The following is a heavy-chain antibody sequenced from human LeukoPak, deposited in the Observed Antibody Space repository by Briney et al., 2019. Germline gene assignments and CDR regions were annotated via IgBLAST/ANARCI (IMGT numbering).Heavy chain of an antibody. CDR3: ARRGSMGGSFVGAFDI. CDR2: IYYSGST. V-gene: IGHV4-31*03. CDR1: GDSISSGGYY. Sequence: SETLSLTCTVSGDSISSGGYYWSWIRQHPGKALEWIGYIYYSGSTYYNPSLKSRVTISVDTSKNQFSLKLSSVTAADTAVYYCARRGSMGGSFVGAFDIWGQGTMVTVSS. D-gene: IGHD1-26*01. J-gene: IGHJ3*02.